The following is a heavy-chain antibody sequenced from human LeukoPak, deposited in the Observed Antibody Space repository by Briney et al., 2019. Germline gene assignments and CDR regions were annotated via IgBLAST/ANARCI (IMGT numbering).Heavy chain of an antibody. V-gene: IGHV3-74*01. CDR2: INTDGTGT. CDR1: GFTFSGYW. D-gene: IGHD4-17*01. J-gene: IGHJ3*02. Sequence: GGSLRLSCAASGFTFSGYWMHWVRQAPAKGLVWVSRINTDGTGTSYADSVEGRFTISRDNAKNTLYLQMNSLRAEDTAVYYCARERGDYGDYSDAFDIWGQGTMVTVSS. CDR3: ARERGDYGDYSDAFDI.